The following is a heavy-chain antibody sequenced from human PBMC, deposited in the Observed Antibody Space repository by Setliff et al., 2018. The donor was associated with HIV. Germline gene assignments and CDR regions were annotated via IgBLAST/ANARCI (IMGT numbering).Heavy chain of an antibody. CDR1: GYSMSSGYC. CDR2: VYHTGST. CDR3: ARQVGEGKWYLDS. Sequence: PSETLSLTCGVSGYSMSSGYCWGWIRQPPGKGLEWIGNVYHTGSTYYNPSLKSRVTISVDTSKNQFSLKLSSVIAAVTAIYYCARQVGEGKWYLDSWGHGTLVTVSS. J-gene: IGHJ4*01. V-gene: IGHV4-38-2*01. D-gene: IGHD1-26*01.